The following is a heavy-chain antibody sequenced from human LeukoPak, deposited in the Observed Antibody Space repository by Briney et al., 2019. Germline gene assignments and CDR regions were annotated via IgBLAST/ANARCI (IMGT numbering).Heavy chain of an antibody. CDR1: GYTFTSYY. V-gene: IGHV1-46*01. CDR3: ARLMTTVNGRLNWFDP. J-gene: IGHJ5*02. CDR2: INPSGGST. Sequence: ASVKVSCKASGYTFTSYYMHWVRQAPGQGLEWMGIINPSGGSTGYAQKFQGRVTMTRDTSTSTVYMELSSLRSEDTAVYYCARLMTTVNGRLNWFDPWGQGTLVTVSS. D-gene: IGHD4-11*01.